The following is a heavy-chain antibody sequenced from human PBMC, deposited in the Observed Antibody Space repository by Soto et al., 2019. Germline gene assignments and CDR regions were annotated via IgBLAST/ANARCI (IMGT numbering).Heavy chain of an antibody. CDR1: GGSISVFNHY. V-gene: IGHV4-39*01. CDR3: ARLAPDGTGHHYFDF. D-gene: IGHD1-26*01. Sequence: SETLSLTCTVSGGSISVFNHYWGWIRQPPGKGLEWIGTIYYSGTTIYNPSLQSRVTMSVDTSMRQFSLKVSSVNAADTAVYFCARLAPDGTGHHYFDFWGQGARVT. J-gene: IGHJ4*02. CDR2: IYYSGTT.